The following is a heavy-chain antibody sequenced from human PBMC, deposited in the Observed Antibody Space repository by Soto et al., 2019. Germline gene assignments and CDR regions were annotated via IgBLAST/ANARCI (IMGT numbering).Heavy chain of an antibody. D-gene: IGHD3-22*01. CDR1: GFTLRSYS. CDR2: ISSSSSTI. V-gene: IGHV3-48*02. Sequence: GGSLRFSCAASGFTLRSYSMNWVRQAPGKGLEWVSYISSSSSTIYYADSVKGRFTISRDNAKNSLYLQMNSLRDEDTAVYYCARVWNYYDSSGYYQGAEYFQHWGQGTLVTVSS. CDR3: ARVWNYYDSSGYYQGAEYFQH. J-gene: IGHJ1*01.